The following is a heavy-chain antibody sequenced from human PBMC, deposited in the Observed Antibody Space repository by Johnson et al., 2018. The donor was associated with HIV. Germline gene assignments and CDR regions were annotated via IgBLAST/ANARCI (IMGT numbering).Heavy chain of an antibody. Sequence: QVQLVESGGGVVQPGRSLRLSCAASGFTFSSYAMHWVRQAPGKGLEWVAVISYDGSNKYYADSVKGRFTISRDNSKNTVYLQMNSLRAEDTAVYYCARPLNNFPSNFDACDIWGQGTMVTVSS. CDR2: ISYDGSNK. CDR3: ARPLNNFPSNFDACDI. CDR1: GFTFSSYA. V-gene: IGHV3-30*04. D-gene: IGHD4-11*01. J-gene: IGHJ3*02.